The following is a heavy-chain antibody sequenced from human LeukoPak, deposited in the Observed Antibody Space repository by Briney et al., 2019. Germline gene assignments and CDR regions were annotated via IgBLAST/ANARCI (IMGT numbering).Heavy chain of an antibody. CDR1: GFTFSSYA. J-gene: IGHJ4*02. CDR3: TKDQTGDGYNSI. V-gene: IGHV3-23*01. CDR2: IGGSVDYT. Sequence: GGSLRLSCAASGFTFSSYAMSWVRQTPGKGLEWVSTIGGSVDYTYYADSVKGRFTISRDNFRNTLFLYINSLRVDDTALYYCTKDQTGDGYNSIWGRGTLVTVTS. D-gene: IGHD5-24*01.